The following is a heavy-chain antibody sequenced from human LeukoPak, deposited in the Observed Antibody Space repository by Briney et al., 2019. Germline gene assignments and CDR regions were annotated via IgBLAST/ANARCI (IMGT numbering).Heavy chain of an antibody. CDR2: IIPIFGTA. D-gene: IGHD5-18*01. J-gene: IGHJ6*03. CDR3: ARSIPGTVDTAMVGYYYMDV. Sequence: PSVKLSCKASGCTFSSYAISWVRQAPGQGLEWMGGIIPIFGTANYAQKFQGRVTITTDESTSTAYMELSSLRSEDTAVYYCARSIPGTVDTAMVGYYYMDVWGKGTTVTVSS. V-gene: IGHV1-69*05. CDR1: GCTFSSYA.